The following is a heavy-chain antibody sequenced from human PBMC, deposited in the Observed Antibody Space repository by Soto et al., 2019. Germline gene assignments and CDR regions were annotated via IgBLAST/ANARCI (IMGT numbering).Heavy chain of an antibody. Sequence: QVQLVQSGAEVKKPGASVKVSCKASGYTFSNYGFSWVRQAPGQGLEWMGWISGYNGNTNYAERLQGRVTMTTDTPTSTAYMELRSSRYDDTAVYYCAREGQLGYWGQGTPVTVSS. J-gene: IGHJ4*02. CDR1: GYTFSNYG. CDR2: ISGYNGNT. V-gene: IGHV1-18*01. D-gene: IGHD6-6*01. CDR3: AREGQLGY.